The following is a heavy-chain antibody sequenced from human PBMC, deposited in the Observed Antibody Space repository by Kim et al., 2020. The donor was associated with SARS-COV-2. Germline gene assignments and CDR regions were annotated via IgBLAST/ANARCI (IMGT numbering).Heavy chain of an antibody. V-gene: IGHV4-59*13. Sequence: SETLSLTCTVAGGSISTYHWGWIRQPRGKGLEWIGYISYTGATSYSLSLKSRVTISLDTPKNQFSLRLSSVTAADTAIYFCVRQGTGTSNYDYWGQGILVTVSS. D-gene: IGHD1-1*01. CDR1: GGSISTYH. CDR3: VRQGTGTSNYDY. CDR2: ISYTGAT. J-gene: IGHJ4*02.